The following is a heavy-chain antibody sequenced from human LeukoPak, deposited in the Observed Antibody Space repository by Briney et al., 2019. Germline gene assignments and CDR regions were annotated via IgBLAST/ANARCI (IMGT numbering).Heavy chain of an antibody. Sequence: GGSLRLSCAASGFTFSSYAMNWVRQAPGKGLEWVSTISGSGGSTYYADSVKGRFTISRDNSKNTLYLEMNSLRDEDTAVYYCANKGYSSGYFYFDYWGQGTLVTVSS. CDR3: ANKGYSSGYFYFDY. CDR2: ISGSGGST. J-gene: IGHJ4*02. D-gene: IGHD3-22*01. V-gene: IGHV3-23*01. CDR1: GFTFSSYA.